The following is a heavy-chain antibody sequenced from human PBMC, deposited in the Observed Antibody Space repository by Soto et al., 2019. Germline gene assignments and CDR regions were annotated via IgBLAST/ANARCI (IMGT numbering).Heavy chain of an antibody. V-gene: IGHV4-61*01. D-gene: IGHD2-8*01. CDR3: AREGTVLMVYAVYKRNWFDP. Sequence: SETLSLTCTVSGGSVSSGSYYWSWIRQPPGKGLKWIGYIYYSGSTNYNPSLKSRVTISVDTSKNQFSLKLSSVTADDTAVYYCAREGTVLMVYAVYKRNWFDPWGQGTLVTVSS. CDR2: IYYSGST. J-gene: IGHJ5*02. CDR1: GGSVSSGSYY.